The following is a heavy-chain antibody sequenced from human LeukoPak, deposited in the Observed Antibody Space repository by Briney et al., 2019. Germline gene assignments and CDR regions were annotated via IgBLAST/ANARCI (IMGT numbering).Heavy chain of an antibody. CDR3: ARDRGYSYGYSYYFEN. D-gene: IGHD5-18*01. V-gene: IGHV4-34*01. CDR2: INHSGST. CDR1: GGSFSGYY. J-gene: IGHJ4*02. Sequence: SETLSLICAVYGGSFSGYYWSWTRQPPGKGLEWIEEINHSGSTNYNPSLKSRVTISVDTSKNQFSLKLSSVTAEDTAVYYCARDRGYSYGYSYYFENWGQGTLVTVSS.